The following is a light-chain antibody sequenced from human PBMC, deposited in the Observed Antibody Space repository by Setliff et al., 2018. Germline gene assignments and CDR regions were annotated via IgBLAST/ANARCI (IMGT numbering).Light chain of an antibody. CDR1: SSNIGSNT. CDR2: GNS. CDR3: QSYDSSLSAHVV. Sequence: QSVLTQPPSASGTPGQRVTISCSGSSSNIGSNTVNWYQQLPGTAPKLLIYGNSNRPSGVPDRFSGSKSGTSASLAITGLQAEDEADYYCQSYDSSLSAHVVFGGGTKVTVL. J-gene: IGLJ2*01. V-gene: IGLV1-40*01.